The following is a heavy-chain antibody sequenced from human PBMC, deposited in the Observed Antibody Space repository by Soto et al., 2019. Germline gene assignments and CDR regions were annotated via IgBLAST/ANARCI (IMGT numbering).Heavy chain of an antibody. Sequence: QITLKESGPTLVKPTQTLTLTCTFSGFSLLTSGVGVGWIRQPPGKALEWLALIYWDGDRRYSPSLKSRLTIPKDTSKNQVVLTMTNMDPVDTATYYCAKYGDYFSSNWFDPWGQGTLVTVSS. CDR3: AKYGDYFSSNWFDP. CDR2: IYWDGDR. J-gene: IGHJ5*02. V-gene: IGHV2-5*02. D-gene: IGHD4-17*01. CDR1: GFSLLTSGVG.